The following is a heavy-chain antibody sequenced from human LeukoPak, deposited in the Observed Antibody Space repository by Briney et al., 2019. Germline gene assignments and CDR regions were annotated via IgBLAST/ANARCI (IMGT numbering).Heavy chain of an antibody. CDR1: GFTVSSNY. CDR2: IYSGGST. CDR3: ARVRKLELLDY. D-gene: IGHD1-7*01. V-gene: IGHV3-53*01. Sequence: GGSLRLSCAASGFTVSSNYMSWVRQAPGKGLEWVSVIYSGGSTYYADSVKGRFTISRDNSKNTLYLQMNSLRAEDTAVCYCARVRKLELLDYWGQGTLVTVSS. J-gene: IGHJ4*02.